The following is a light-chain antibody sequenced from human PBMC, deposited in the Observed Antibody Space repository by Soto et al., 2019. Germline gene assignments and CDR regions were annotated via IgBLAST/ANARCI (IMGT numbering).Light chain of an antibody. V-gene: IGKV1-39*01. Sequence: DIQMTQSPSSLSASVGDRVTITCRASQSISSYLNWYQQKPGKAPKLLIYAASSLQSGVPSRFSGSGSGTDFTLTISSLQPEDFATYYCQQSYSTPGITFGPGTKVYIK. J-gene: IGKJ3*01. CDR2: AAS. CDR3: QQSYSTPGIT. CDR1: QSISSY.